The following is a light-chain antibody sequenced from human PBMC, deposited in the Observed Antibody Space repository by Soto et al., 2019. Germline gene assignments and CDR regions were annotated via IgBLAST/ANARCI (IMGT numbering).Light chain of an antibody. CDR1: AFSDQY. CDR3: QSADSSGTWV. J-gene: IGLJ3*02. Sequence: SYELTQPPSLSLYPGQTARITCSAAAFSDQYGYWYQQKPGQAPVLVIYKDSERPSGIPERISGSSSGTTVTLTISGVQAEDEADYYCQSADSSGTWVFGGGTKVTVL. CDR2: KDS. V-gene: IGLV3-25*03.